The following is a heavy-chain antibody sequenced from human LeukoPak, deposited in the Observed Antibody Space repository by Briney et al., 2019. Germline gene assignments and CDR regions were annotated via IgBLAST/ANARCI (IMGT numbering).Heavy chain of an antibody. CDR3: AKERAGYGAGIDD. J-gene: IGHJ4*02. Sequence: GGSLRLSCAASGLTFDDYVMYWVRQAPGKGLEWVSLINWDGGGTYYADSVKGRFTISRDNSKNSLYLQMNSLRVEDTALYYCAKERAGYGAGIDDWGQGTLVTVSS. D-gene: IGHD1-1*01. CDR1: GLTFDDYV. CDR2: INWDGGGT. V-gene: IGHV3-43D*03.